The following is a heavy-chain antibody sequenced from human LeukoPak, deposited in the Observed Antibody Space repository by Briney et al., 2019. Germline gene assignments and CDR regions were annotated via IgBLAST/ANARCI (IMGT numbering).Heavy chain of an antibody. V-gene: IGHV3-21*04. CDR1: GFTFSSYS. CDR3: SVMHRYYDGSGYWVQ. D-gene: IGHD3-22*01. CDR2: ISTRSTYM. Sequence: PGGSLRLSCAGSGFTFSSYSMNWVRQAPGKGLEWVSSISTRSTYMYYADSVKGRFTISRDNAKNSLSLQMNSLRAEDTAVYYCSVMHRYYDGSGYWVQWGQGTLVTVSS. J-gene: IGHJ4*02.